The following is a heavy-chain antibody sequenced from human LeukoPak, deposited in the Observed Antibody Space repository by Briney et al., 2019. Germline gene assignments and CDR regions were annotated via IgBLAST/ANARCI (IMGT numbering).Heavy chain of an antibody. J-gene: IGHJ4*02. D-gene: IGHD6-13*01. Sequence: SETLSLTCAVYGGSFSGYYWSWIRQPPGKGLEWIGEINHSGSTNYNPSLKSRVTISVDTSKNQFSLKLSSVTAADTAVYYCARLDRAAAGRYWGQGTLVTVSS. CDR3: ARLDRAAAGRY. CDR1: GGSFSGYY. CDR2: INHSGST. V-gene: IGHV4-34*01.